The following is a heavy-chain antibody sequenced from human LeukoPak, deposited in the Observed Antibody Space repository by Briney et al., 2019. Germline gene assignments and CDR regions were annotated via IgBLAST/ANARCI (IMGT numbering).Heavy chain of an antibody. Sequence: ASVNVSCKASGYTFTSYDINWVRQATGQGLEWMGWMNTSSGNTGYAQKFQGGVTITRNTSISTAYMELSSLRSEDTAVYYCARNKVGDWFDPWGQGTLVTVSS. CDR1: GYTFTSYD. J-gene: IGHJ5*02. V-gene: IGHV1-8*03. D-gene: IGHD5-12*01. CDR2: MNTSSGNT. CDR3: ARNKVGDWFDP.